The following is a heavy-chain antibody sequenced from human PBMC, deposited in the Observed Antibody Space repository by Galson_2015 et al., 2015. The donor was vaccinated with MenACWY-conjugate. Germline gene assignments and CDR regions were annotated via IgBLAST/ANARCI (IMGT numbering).Heavy chain of an antibody. Sequence: QSGAAVKKPGESLTISCETSEYSFTTYWVGWVRQMPGKDLEWMGMIYPGDSDTRSNPSFRGHISISADKSTSTAYLQWSSLEASDSATYYCARHYSSSWYSPFAYWGQGTLVTVSS. CDR1: EYSFTTYW. CDR2: IYPGDSDT. J-gene: IGHJ4*02. CDR3: ARHYSSSWYSPFAY. D-gene: IGHD6-13*01. V-gene: IGHV5-51*01.